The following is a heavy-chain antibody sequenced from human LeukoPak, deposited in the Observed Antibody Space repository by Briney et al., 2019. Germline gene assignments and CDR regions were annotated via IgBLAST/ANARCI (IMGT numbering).Heavy chain of an antibody. CDR1: GYSISSGYY. CDR2: IYHSGST. Sequence: SETLSLTCTVSGYSISSGYYWGWIRQPPGKGLEWIGSIYHSGSTYYNPCLKSRVTISVDTSKNQFSLKLSSVTAADTAVYYCARELRYYFDYWGQGTLVTVSS. J-gene: IGHJ4*02. CDR3: ARELRYYFDY. V-gene: IGHV4-38-2*02.